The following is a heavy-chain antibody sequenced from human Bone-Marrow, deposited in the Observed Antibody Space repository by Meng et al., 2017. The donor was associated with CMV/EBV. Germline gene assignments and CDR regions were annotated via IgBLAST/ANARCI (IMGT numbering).Heavy chain of an antibody. CDR2: IIPIFGTA. CDR3: ARDFRPQQQLVFYYYYGMDV. Sequence: SVKVSCKASGGTFSSYAISWVRQAPGQGLEWMGGIIPIFGTANYAQKFQGRVTITTDESTSTVYMELSSLRSEDTAVYYCARDFRPQQQLVFYYYYGMDVWGQGTTVTVSS. D-gene: IGHD6-13*01. CDR1: GGTFSSYA. J-gene: IGHJ6*02. V-gene: IGHV1-69*05.